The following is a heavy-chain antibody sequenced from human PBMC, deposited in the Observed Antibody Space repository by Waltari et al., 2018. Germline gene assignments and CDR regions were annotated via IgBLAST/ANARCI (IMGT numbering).Heavy chain of an antibody. J-gene: IGHJ4*02. Sequence: EFQLVESGGALVQPGGSLRLSLAASGFTFPNYALTWIRQAPGKGLELVSYLSSSSRDIYYADSVKGRFTVSRDNAKNSLFLQMNSLRAEDTAVYYCARDPSLGNKYYSYFDFWGQGSLVTVSS. CDR1: GFTFPNYA. CDR2: LSSSSRDI. CDR3: ARDPSLGNKYYSYFDF. V-gene: IGHV3-48*01. D-gene: IGHD4-4*01.